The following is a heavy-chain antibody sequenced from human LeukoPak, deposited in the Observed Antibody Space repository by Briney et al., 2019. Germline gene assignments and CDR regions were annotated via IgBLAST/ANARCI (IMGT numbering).Heavy chain of an antibody. CDR1: GFTFSSYA. CDR3: AKLPGRAADY. J-gene: IGHJ4*02. Sequence: SGGSLRLSCAASGFTFSSYAMNWVRQAPGKGLEWVSGISGSGGSTYYADSVKGRFTISRDNSKNTLYLQMNSLRAEDTAVYYCAKLPGRAADYWGQGTLVTVSS. CDR2: ISGSGGST. V-gene: IGHV3-23*01.